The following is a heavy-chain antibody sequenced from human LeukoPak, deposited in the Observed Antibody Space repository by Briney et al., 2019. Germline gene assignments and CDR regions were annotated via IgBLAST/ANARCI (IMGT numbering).Heavy chain of an antibody. CDR3: ASYIVGATRFDY. J-gene: IGHJ4*02. V-gene: IGHV4-39*01. Sequence: PSETLSLTCTVSGGSISSSSYYWGWICQPPGKGLEWIGSIYYSGSTYYNPSLKSRVAISVDTSKNQFSLKLSSVTAADTAVYYCASYIVGATRFDYWGQGTLVTVSS. D-gene: IGHD1-26*01. CDR1: GGSISSSSYY. CDR2: IYYSGST.